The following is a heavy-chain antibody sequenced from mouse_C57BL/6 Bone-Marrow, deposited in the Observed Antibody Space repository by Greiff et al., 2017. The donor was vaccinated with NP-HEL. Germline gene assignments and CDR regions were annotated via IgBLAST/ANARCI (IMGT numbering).Heavy chain of an antibody. J-gene: IGHJ4*01. Sequence: VQLQESGAELAKPGASVKLSCKASGYTFTSYWMHWVKQRPGPGLEWIGYINPSSGYTKYNQKFKDKATLTVDKSSSTAYMQLSSLTYEDSAGYYCARSTTVVATEDAMDYWGQGTSVTVSS. CDR3: ARSTTVVATEDAMDY. D-gene: IGHD1-1*01. CDR2: INPSSGYT. CDR1: GYTFTSYW. V-gene: IGHV1-7*01.